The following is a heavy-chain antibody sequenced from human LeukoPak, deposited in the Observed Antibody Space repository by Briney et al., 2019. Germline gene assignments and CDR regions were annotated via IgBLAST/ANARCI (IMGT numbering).Heavy chain of an antibody. D-gene: IGHD2-2*01. CDR1: GFTFSDYY. V-gene: IGHV3-11*04. CDR2: ISSSGSTI. J-gene: IGHJ4*02. CDR3: ARVSCSSTSCPPSY. Sequence: PGGSLRLFCAASGFTFSDYYMSWIRQAPGKGLEWVSYISSSGSTIYYADSVKGRSTISRDNAKNSLYLQMNSLRAEDTAVYYCARVSCSSTSCPPSYWGQGTLVTVSS.